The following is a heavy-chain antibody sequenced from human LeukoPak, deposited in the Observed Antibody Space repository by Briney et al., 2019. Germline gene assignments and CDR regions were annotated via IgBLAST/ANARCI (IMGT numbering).Heavy chain of an antibody. J-gene: IGHJ4*02. Sequence: GGSLRLSCAASGVTFSSYSMNWVRQAPGKGLEWVSSITSSSSYIYYADSVKGRFTISRDDAKNSLYLQMNSLRAEDTAIYYCARDRLVLRPRSSSDYWGQGTLVTVSS. V-gene: IGHV3-21*01. CDR3: ARDRLVLRPRSSSDY. CDR1: GVTFSSYS. D-gene: IGHD6-6*01. CDR2: ITSSSSYI.